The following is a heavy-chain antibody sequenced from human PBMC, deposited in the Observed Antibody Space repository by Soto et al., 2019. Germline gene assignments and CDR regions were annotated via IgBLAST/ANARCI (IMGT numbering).Heavy chain of an antibody. CDR1: GGSISSSNW. J-gene: IGHJ4*02. CDR2: TYHSGST. V-gene: IGHV4-4*02. CDR3: ARRWGEGRVDY. Sequence: QVPLQESGPGLVKPSGTLSLTCAVSGGSISSSNWWSWVRQPPGKGLQWIGETYHSGSTNYIPSLTRPVTIPVDKSRNQFSLKLSSVTAADTAVYYCARRWGEGRVDYWGQGTLVTVSS. D-gene: IGHD3-10*01.